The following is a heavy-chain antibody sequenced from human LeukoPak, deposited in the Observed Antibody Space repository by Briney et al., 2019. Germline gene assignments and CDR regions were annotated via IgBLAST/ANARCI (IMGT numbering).Heavy chain of an antibody. D-gene: IGHD6-19*01. CDR1: GYTFTSYY. V-gene: IGHV1-46*01. CDR3: ARDKTSSGWSGNWFDP. J-gene: IGHJ5*02. CDR2: INPSGGST. Sequence: GASVKVSCKASGYTFTSYYMHWVRQAPGQGLEWMGIINPSGGSTSYAQKFQGRVTMTRDTPTSTVYMELSSLRSDDTAVYYCARDKTSSGWSGNWFDPWGQGTLVTVSS.